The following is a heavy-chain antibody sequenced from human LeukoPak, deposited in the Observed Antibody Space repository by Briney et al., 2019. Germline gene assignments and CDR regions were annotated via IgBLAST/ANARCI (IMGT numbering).Heavy chain of an antibody. D-gene: IGHD3-10*01. CDR2: TKHDGSEK. CDR1: RFTFNSYW. J-gene: IGHJ4*02. Sequence: GGSLRLSCVASRFTFNSYWMSWVRQPPGKGLEWVATTKHDGSEKYYVDSVKGRFTISRDNAENLLYLEMNSLRAEDTAVYYCARVRLGAAYFDYWGQGNMVTVSS. CDR3: ARVRLGAAYFDY. V-gene: IGHV3-7*01.